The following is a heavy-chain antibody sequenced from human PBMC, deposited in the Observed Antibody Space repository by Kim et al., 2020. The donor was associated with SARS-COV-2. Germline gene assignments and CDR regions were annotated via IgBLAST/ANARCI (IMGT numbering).Heavy chain of an antibody. D-gene: IGHD6-13*01. Sequence: SETLSLTCAVYGGSFSGYYWSWIRQPPGKGQEWIGEINHSGSTNYNPSLKSRVTISVDTSKNQFSLKLSSVTAADTAVYYCARGDSSWYYYYGMDVWGQG. CDR1: GGSFSGYY. CDR2: INHSGST. CDR3: ARGDSSWYYYYGMDV. J-gene: IGHJ6*02. V-gene: IGHV4-34*01.